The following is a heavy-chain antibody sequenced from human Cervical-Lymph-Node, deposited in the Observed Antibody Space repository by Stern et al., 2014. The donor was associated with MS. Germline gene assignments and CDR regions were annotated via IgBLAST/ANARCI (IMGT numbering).Heavy chain of an antibody. CDR1: GFTFSHYS. CDR2: LSNNSTHT. D-gene: IGHD4-17*01. CDR3: ARARVGDYARSPHLDS. J-gene: IGHJ4*02. Sequence: EVQLVESGGGLVQPGESLRLSCDASGFTFSHYSIIWVRQAPGKGLEWLSSLSNNSTHTYYADSVEGRFTISRDSAKDSVSLHMVSLRAEDTAVYYCARARVGDYARSPHLDSWGQGTLVTVSS. V-gene: IGHV3-21*01.